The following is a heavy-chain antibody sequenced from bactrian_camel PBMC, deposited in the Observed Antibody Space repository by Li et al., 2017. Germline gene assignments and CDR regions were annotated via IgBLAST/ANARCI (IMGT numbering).Heavy chain of an antibody. D-gene: IGHD5*01. CDR3: VKSPFGCRGGLSASFHN. V-gene: IGHV3S1*01. CDR1: PHTFNRFC. J-gene: IGHJ4*01. CDR2: FATGGVSP. Sequence: HVQLVESGGGSVQAGGSLGLSCAQSPHTFNRFCMGWWRQVPGKERERVAAFATGGVSPYYADSVWGRFTISRDNAKNTLYLELTSPKTEDTAMYFCVKSPFGCRGGLSASFHNWGQGTQVTVS.